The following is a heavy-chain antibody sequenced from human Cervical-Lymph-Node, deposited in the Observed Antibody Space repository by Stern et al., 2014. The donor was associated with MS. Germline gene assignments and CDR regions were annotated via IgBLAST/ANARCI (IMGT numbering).Heavy chain of an antibody. J-gene: IGHJ6*02. CDR2: IWYDGTKK. D-gene: IGHD6-19*01. V-gene: IGHV3-33*01. CDR3: ARDERISSGWNLYYYGMDV. Sequence: VHLVESGGGVVQPGRSLRLSCAASGFTFSNYGMNWVRQAPGKGLEWVALIWYDGTKKYYADSVKGRFTISRDNSKNTLFLQMNSLRAEDTAVYYCARDERISSGWNLYYYGMDVWGQGTTVTVSS. CDR1: GFTFSNYG.